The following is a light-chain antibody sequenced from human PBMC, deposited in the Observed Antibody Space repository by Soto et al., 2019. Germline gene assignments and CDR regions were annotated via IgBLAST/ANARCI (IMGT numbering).Light chain of an antibody. V-gene: IGKV1-5*03. CDR3: LQYQSYWT. Sequence: DIQMTQSPSTLSASVGDRVSITCRASQSISRQLAWYQQKPGKAPNLLIYQASNLETGVPSRFTGSGSGTEFTLTISSLQPDDLAIYYCLQYQSYWTFGQGTKAEVK. CDR2: QAS. CDR1: QSISRQ. J-gene: IGKJ1*01.